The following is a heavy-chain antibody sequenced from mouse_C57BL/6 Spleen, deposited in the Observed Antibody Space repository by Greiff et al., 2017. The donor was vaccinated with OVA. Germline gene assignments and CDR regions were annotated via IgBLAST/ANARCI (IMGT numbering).Heavy chain of an antibody. J-gene: IGHJ2*01. CDR1: GYTFTSYW. V-gene: IGHV1-50*01. CDR3: ARGTYGSTYWDY. D-gene: IGHD1-1*01. Sequence: QVQLQQPGAELVKPGASVKLSCKASGYTFTSYWMQWVKQRPGQGLEWIGEIDPSDSYTNYNQKFKGKATLTVDTSSSTAYMQLSSLTSEDSAVYYCARGTYGSTYWDYWGQGTTLTVSS. CDR2: IDPSDSYT.